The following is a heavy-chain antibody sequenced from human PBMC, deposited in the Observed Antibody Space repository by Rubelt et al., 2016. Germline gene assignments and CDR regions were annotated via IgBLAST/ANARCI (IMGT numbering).Heavy chain of an antibody. J-gene: IGHJ4*02. Sequence: QVQPVQSGTEVKKPGASVKVSCKASGYTFTSYGITWVRQAPGQGLEWMGWISAYNGNTNYAQKLQGRVTMTADTSSSTVYMELGSLRSDDTAVYYCAGDHFPSGSYSPTNFDYWGQGTLVTVSS. CDR1: GYTFTSYG. CDR2: ISAYNGNT. D-gene: IGHD3-10*01. CDR3: AGDHFPSGSYSPTNFDY. V-gene: IGHV1-18*01.